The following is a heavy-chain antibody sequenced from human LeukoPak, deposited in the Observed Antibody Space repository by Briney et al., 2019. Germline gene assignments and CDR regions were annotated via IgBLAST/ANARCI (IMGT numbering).Heavy chain of an antibody. CDR2: ISAYNGNT. CDR1: GYTFTSYG. D-gene: IGHD3-22*01. V-gene: IGHV1-18*01. CDR3: ARDVDSSGYYSH. J-gene: IGHJ4*02. Sequence: ASVKVSCKASGYTFTSYGISWVRQAPGQGLEWMGWISAYNGNTNYAQKFQGRVTMTRDTSISTAYMELSRLSSDDTAVYYCARDVDSSGYYSHWGQGTLVTVSS.